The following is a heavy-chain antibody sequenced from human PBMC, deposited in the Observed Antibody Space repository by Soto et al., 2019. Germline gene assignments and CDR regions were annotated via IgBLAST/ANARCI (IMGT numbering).Heavy chain of an antibody. J-gene: IGHJ3*02. D-gene: IGHD3-3*01. CDR3: ARGLVTIFGVGDDAFDI. V-gene: IGHV1-8*01. CDR1: RYSLSIYD. CDR2: MNPNSGNT. Sequence: GASVEIACKASRYSLSIYDINLVLQATGQGLEWMGWMNPNSGNTGYAQKFQGRVTMTRNTSISTAYMELSSLRSEDTAVYYCARGLVTIFGVGDDAFDIWGQGTMVTVSS.